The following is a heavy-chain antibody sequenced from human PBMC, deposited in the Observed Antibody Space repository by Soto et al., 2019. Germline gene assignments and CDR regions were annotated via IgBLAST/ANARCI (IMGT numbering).Heavy chain of an antibody. CDR2: IYYSGST. CDR3: ARDLGLGYSSSWYPFDY. CDR1: GGSISSYY. D-gene: IGHD6-13*01. Sequence: SETLSLTCTVSGGSISSYYWSWIRQPPGKGLEWIGYIYYSGSTNYNPSLKSRVTISVDTSKNQFSLKLSSVTAADTAVYYCARDLGLGYSSSWYPFDYWGQGTLVTVSS. J-gene: IGHJ4*02. V-gene: IGHV4-59*01.